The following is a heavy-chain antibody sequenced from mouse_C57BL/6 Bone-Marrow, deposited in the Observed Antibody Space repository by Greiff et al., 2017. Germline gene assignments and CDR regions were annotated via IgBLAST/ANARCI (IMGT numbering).Heavy chain of an antibody. V-gene: IGHV14-4*01. J-gene: IGHJ2*01. CDR3: TTYATTVAYYFDY. Sequence: VQLQQPGAELVRPGASVKLSCTASGFNIKDDYMHWVKQRPEQGLEWIGWIDPENGDTEYASKFQGKATITADTSSNTAYLQLSSLTSEDTAVYYCTTYATTVAYYFDYWGQGTTLTVSS. CDR2: IDPENGDT. CDR1: GFNIKDDY. D-gene: IGHD1-1*01.